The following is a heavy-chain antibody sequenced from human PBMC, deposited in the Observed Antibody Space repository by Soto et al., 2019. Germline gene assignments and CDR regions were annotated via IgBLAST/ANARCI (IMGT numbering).Heavy chain of an antibody. CDR3: ARGDARNAFDI. CDR1: GYTFTSYA. Sequence: ASVKVSCKASGYTFTSYAMHWVRQAPGQRLEWMGWMNPNSGNTGYAQKFQGRVTMTRNTSISTAYMELSSLRSEDTAVYYCARGDARNAFDIWGQGTMVT. CDR2: MNPNSGNT. J-gene: IGHJ3*02. V-gene: IGHV1-8*02.